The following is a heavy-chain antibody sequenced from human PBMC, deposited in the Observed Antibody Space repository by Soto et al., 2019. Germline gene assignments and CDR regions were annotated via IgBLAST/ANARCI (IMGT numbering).Heavy chain of an antibody. D-gene: IGHD3-3*01. Sequence: ASVKVSCKASGYTFTSYGISWVRQAPGQGLEWMGWISAYNGNTNYAQKLQGRVTMTTDTSTSTAYMELRSLRSDDTAVYYCARDGTYYDFWSGYYPVGGMDVWGQATTVTVSS. CDR3: ARDGTYYDFWSGYYPVGGMDV. CDR1: GYTFTSYG. V-gene: IGHV1-18*01. CDR2: ISAYNGNT. J-gene: IGHJ6*02.